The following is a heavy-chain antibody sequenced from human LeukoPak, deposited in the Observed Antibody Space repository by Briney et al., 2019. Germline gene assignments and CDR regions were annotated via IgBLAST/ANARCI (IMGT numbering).Heavy chain of an antibody. V-gene: IGHV1-69*06. CDR1: GYTFTSYD. Sequence: EASVKVSCKASGYTFTSYDISWVRQAPGQGPEWMGGIIPIFGTANYAQKFQGRVTITADKSTSTAYMELSSLRSEDTAVYYCARDVIQLHNWFDPWGQGTLVTVSS. CDR2: IIPIFGTA. J-gene: IGHJ5*02. D-gene: IGHD5-18*01. CDR3: ARDVIQLHNWFDP.